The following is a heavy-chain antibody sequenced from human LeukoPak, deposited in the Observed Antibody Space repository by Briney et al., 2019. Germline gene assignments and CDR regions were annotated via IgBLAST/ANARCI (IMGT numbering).Heavy chain of an antibody. CDR2: ISSNGGST. Sequence: GGSLRLSCAASGFTFSSYAMYWVRQAPGKGLEYVSAISSNGGSTNYANSVKGRFTISRDNSKNTLYLQMNSLTAEDTAVYYCARDRMGAILYFDYWGQGTLVTVSS. CDR1: GFTFSSYA. V-gene: IGHV3-64*01. CDR3: ARDRMGAILYFDY. J-gene: IGHJ4*02. D-gene: IGHD1-26*01.